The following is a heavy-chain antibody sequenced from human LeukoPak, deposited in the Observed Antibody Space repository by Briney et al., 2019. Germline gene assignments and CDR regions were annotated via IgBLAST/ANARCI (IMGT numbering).Heavy chain of an antibody. J-gene: IGHJ4*02. D-gene: IGHD3-10*01. CDR1: GFTFSSYS. CDR2: MSVSSGLI. CDR3: AREFGGSASGAGY. Sequence: PGGSLRLSCAASGFTFSSYSMNWVRQAPGKGLEWVSSMSVSSGLIYYADSVKGRFTVSRDNAKNSLYLQMNSLGAEDTAVYYCAREFGGSASGAGYWGQGTLVTVSS. V-gene: IGHV3-21*01.